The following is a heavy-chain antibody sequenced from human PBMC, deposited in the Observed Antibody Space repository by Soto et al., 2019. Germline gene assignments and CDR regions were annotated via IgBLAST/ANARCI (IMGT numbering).Heavy chain of an antibody. D-gene: IGHD1-26*01. CDR2: ISGSGDST. J-gene: IGHJ4*02. Sequence: EVQLLESGGGLVQPGGSLRLSCAASGITFSSYAMNWVRQAPGKGLEWVSVISGSGDSTYYADSVKGRFTISRDNSKNTLYLQRNSLRAEDTDVYYCALRGSGSYFRYWGQGTLVTVSS. CDR3: ALRGSGSYFRY. V-gene: IGHV3-23*01. CDR1: GITFSSYA.